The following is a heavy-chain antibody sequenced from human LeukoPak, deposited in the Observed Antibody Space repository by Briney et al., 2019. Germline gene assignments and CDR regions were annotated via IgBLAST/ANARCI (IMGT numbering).Heavy chain of an antibody. J-gene: IGHJ4*02. CDR1: GGSISSYY. CDR2: IYYSGST. V-gene: IGHV4-59*01. Sequence: TSETLSLTCTVSGGSISSYYWTWIRQPPGQGLEWIGYIYYSGSTNYNPSLKSRVTISVDTSKNQFSLKLSSVTAADTAMYYCAREEKGYFDYWGQGTLVTVSS. CDR3: AREEKGYFDY.